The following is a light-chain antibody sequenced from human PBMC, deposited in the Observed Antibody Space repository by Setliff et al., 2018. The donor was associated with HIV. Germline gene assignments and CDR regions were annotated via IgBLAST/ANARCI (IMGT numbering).Light chain of an antibody. CDR2: DVT. Sequence: QSALAQPASVSGSPGQSITISRTGTSGDIGGSNYVSWYQQHPGKAPKLMIYDVTHRPSGVSVRFSGSKSGNTASLTISGLQAEDEADYYCSSYTSTTTLYVFGSGTKVTVL. V-gene: IGLV2-14*03. J-gene: IGLJ1*01. CDR3: SSYTSTTTLYV. CDR1: SGDIGGSNY.